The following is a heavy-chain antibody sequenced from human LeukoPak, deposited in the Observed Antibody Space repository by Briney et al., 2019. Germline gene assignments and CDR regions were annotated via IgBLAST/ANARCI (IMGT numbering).Heavy chain of an antibody. J-gene: IGHJ5*02. D-gene: IGHD3-16*01. CDR3: ARVLVLGELNWFDP. Sequence: PSETLSLTYTVSGGAISSESYYWSWIRQPAGKGLEWIGRIYTSGITNYNPSLKSRVTISVDTSKSQLSLNLSSVTAADTAVYYCARVLVLGELNWFDPWGQGTLVTVSA. CDR2: IYTSGIT. V-gene: IGHV4-61*02. CDR1: GGAISSESYY.